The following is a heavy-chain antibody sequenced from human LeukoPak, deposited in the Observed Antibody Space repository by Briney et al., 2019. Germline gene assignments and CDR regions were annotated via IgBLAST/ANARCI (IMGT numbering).Heavy chain of an antibody. V-gene: IGHV5-51*01. Sequence: GESLKISCKASGYSFTSYWIGWVRQMPGKGLEWMGIIYPGDSDTRYRPSFQGQVTTSADKSMNTAYLQWSSLKASDTAMYYCALYFDTYYFDYWGQGTLVTVSS. CDR1: GYSFTSYW. J-gene: IGHJ4*02. D-gene: IGHD2-2*02. CDR3: ALYFDTYYFDY. CDR2: IYPGDSDT.